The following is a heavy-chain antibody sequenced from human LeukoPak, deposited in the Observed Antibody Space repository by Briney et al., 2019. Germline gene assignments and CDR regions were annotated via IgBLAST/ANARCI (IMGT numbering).Heavy chain of an antibody. CDR3: ARDLYSGSYLGWFDP. V-gene: IGHV4-34*01. J-gene: IGHJ5*02. CDR2: INHSGST. Sequence: GSLRLSCAASGFTFSSYSMNWVRQAPGKGLEWIGEINHSGSTNYNPSLKSRVTISVDTSKNQFSLKLSSVTAADTAVYYCARDLYSGSYLGWFDPWGQGTLVTVSS. CDR1: GFTFSSYS. D-gene: IGHD1-26*01.